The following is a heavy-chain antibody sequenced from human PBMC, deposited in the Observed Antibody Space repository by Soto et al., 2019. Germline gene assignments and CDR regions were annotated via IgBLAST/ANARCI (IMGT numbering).Heavy chain of an antibody. J-gene: IGHJ5*02. CDR3: ARIMKADFWSGYSTGWFDP. Sequence: QVQLVQSGAEVKKPGSSVKVSCKASGGTFSSYAISWVRQAPGQGLEWMGGIIPIFGTANYAQKFQGRVTITADESTSTAYMELSSLRSEDKAVYYCARIMKADFWSGYSTGWFDPWGQGTLVTVSS. CDR2: IIPIFGTA. V-gene: IGHV1-69*01. D-gene: IGHD3-3*01. CDR1: GGTFSSYA.